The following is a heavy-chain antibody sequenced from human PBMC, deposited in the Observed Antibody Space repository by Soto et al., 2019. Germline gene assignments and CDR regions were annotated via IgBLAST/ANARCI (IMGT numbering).Heavy chain of an antibody. J-gene: IGHJ6*02. CDR2: TYYSGST. Sequence: QVQLQESGPGLVKPSQTLSLTCTVSGGSISSGGYYWSWIRQHPGKGLEWLGYTYYSGSTYYNPSLKSRVTISVDTSKNQFSLKLSSVTAADTAVYYCARDRGYCSGGSCYSLYYYGMDVWGQGTTVTVSS. CDR1: GGSISSGGYY. D-gene: IGHD2-15*01. CDR3: ARDRGYCSGGSCYSLYYYGMDV. V-gene: IGHV4-31*03.